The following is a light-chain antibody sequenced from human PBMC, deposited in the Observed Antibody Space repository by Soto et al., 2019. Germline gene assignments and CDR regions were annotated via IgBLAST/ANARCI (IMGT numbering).Light chain of an antibody. CDR1: SSDIGSYNY. CDR2: DVS. J-gene: IGLJ2*01. V-gene: IGLV2-14*01. CDR3: SSYGASSTL. Sequence: QSALTQPASMSGSPGQSITISCTGSSSDIGSYNYVSWYQQHPGRAPKLLIYDVSYRPSGISDRFSGSKSDNTASLTISGLLPEDETDYYCSSYGASSTLFGGGTKVTVL.